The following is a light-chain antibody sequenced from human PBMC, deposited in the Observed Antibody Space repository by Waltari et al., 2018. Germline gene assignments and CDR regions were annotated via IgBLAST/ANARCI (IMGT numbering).Light chain of an antibody. CDR3: QSADTSFSYRV. V-gene: IGLV3-25*03. CDR1: ALARQY. Sequence: SFELTPPPSVSVSPGQTARITCSGDALARQYIHWYQQKTGQAPVLLIKKDTERASGIPDRFSGSSSGTTVTLTISGVQAEDEADYYCQSADTSFSYRVFGGGTKVTVL. CDR2: KDT. J-gene: IGLJ1*01.